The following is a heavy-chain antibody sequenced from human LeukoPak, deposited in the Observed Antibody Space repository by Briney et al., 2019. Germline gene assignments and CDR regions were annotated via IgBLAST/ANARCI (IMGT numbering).Heavy chain of an antibody. V-gene: IGHV4-39*01. CDR1: GGSISSTGYY. D-gene: IGHD4-17*01. Sequence: SETLFLTCTVYGGSISSTGYYWGWIRQPPGKGLEWLGNIYYTGSTYYNPSLKSRVTISVDTSKNQFSLRLSSVTAADTAVYYCASTFNDYGDFYFDYWGQGTLVTVSS. CDR2: IYYTGST. CDR3: ASTFNDYGDFYFDY. J-gene: IGHJ4*02.